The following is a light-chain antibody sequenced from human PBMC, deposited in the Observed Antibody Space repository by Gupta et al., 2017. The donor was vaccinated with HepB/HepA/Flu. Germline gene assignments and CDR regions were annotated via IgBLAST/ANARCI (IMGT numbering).Light chain of an antibody. V-gene: IGKV1-5*03. Sequence: DIQMTQSPSTLSASVGDRVTITCRASQSVNYWLAWFQKKPGTAPKVLISKASSLESGVPSRFSGSGSGTEFTLTISSLQPDDFATYYCQHDDPYSWTFGQGTKVELK. CDR1: QSVNYW. CDR2: KAS. CDR3: QHDDPYSWT. J-gene: IGKJ1*01.